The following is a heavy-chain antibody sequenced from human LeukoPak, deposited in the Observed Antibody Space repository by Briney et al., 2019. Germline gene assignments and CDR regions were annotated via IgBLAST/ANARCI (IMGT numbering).Heavy chain of an antibody. CDR2: LNNDGSGT. CDR3: ARGRQGGFFDY. V-gene: IGHV3-74*01. D-gene: IGHD3-16*01. CDR1: GFIFNNFW. J-gene: IGHJ4*02. Sequence: AGSLRLSCSASGFIFNNFWMHWVRQAPGKGLVWVSRLNNDGSGTGYGDSVKGRFTTSRDNAKNTLYLQMNSPRVEDTAVYYCARGRQGGFFDYWGQGVLVTVSS.